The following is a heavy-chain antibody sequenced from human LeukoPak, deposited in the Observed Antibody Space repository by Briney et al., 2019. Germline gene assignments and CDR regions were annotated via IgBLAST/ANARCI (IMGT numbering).Heavy chain of an antibody. CDR1: GYSFTTYW. CDR3: ARRPQLRSELDY. J-gene: IGHJ4*02. Sequence: GESLKISCKGFGYSFTTYWIGWVRQMPGKGLEWMGIIYPGDSDTRYSPSFQGQVTISADKSTNTAYLQWSSLKASHTAIYYCARRPQLRSELDYWGQGTLVTVSS. V-gene: IGHV5-51*01. D-gene: IGHD1-7*01. CDR2: IYPGDSDT.